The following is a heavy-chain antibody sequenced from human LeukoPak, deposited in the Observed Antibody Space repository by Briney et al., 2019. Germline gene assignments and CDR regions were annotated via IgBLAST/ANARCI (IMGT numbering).Heavy chain of an antibody. D-gene: IGHD3-22*01. J-gene: IGHJ4*02. CDR1: GFTFSDYY. Sequence: GGSLRLSGAASGFTFSDYYMSWIRQAPGKGLEWVSYISSSGSTIYYADSVKGRFTISRDNAKNSLYLQMSSLRAEDTAVYYCARSRGYYYDSSGYYWGQGTLVTVSS. CDR2: ISSSGSTI. CDR3: ARSRGYYYDSSGYY. V-gene: IGHV3-11*01.